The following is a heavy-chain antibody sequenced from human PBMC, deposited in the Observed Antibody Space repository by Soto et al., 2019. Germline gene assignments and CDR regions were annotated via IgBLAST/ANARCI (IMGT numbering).Heavy chain of an antibody. CDR2: IHHSGST. J-gene: IGHJ1*01. V-gene: IGHV4-4*02. D-gene: IGHD6-6*01. Sequence: PSETLSLTCAVSGDSISSMNWWSWVRQPPGKGLEWIGEIHHSGSTNYNPSLKSRVTISVEKSKNQFSLKLSSVTAADTAVYYCARANPSEEYFQHWGQGTLVTVSS. CDR1: GDSISSMNW. CDR3: ARANPSEEYFQH.